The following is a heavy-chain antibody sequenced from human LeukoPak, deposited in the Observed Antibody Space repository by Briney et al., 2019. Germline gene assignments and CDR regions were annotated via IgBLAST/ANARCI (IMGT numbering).Heavy chain of an antibody. J-gene: IGHJ4*02. Sequence: PGGSLRLSCAASGFTFSSYAMSWVRQAPGKGLEWVSAISGSGGSTYYADSVNGRFTISRDNSKNTLYLQMNSLRAEDAAVYYCAKDPSRVVPAARLDYWGQGTLVTVSS. V-gene: IGHV3-23*01. D-gene: IGHD2-2*01. CDR3: AKDPSRVVPAARLDY. CDR1: GFTFSSYA. CDR2: ISGSGGST.